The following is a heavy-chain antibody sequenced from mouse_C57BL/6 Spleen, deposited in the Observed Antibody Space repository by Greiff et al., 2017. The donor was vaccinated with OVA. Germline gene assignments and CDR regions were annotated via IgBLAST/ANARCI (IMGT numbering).Heavy chain of an antibody. Sequence: QVPLQQPGAELVLPGASVKLSCKASGYTFTSSWMHWVKPRPGQGLVWIGEIDPSDSYTNYNQKFKGKSTLTVDKSASTAYMQLSSLTSEDSAVYDCARRYSNYVGYFDYWGQGTTLTVTS. D-gene: IGHD2-5*01. CDR3: ARRYSNYVGYFDY. J-gene: IGHJ2*01. CDR1: GYTFTSSW. V-gene: IGHV1-69*01. CDR2: IDPSDSYT.